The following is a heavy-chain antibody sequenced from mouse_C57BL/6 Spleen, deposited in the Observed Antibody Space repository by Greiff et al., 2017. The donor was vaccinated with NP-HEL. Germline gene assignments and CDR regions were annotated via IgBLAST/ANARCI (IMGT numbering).Heavy chain of an antibody. D-gene: IGHD2-10*02. CDR1: GYAFSSYW. J-gene: IGHJ4*01. Sequence: QVQLQQSGAELVKPGASVKISCKASGYAFSSYWMNWVKQRPGKGLEWIGQIYPGDGDTNYNGKFKGKATLTADKSSSTAYMQLSSLTSEDSAVYFCARECSRYGSPYAMDYWGQGTSVTVSS. CDR2: IYPGDGDT. V-gene: IGHV1-80*01. CDR3: ARECSRYGSPYAMDY.